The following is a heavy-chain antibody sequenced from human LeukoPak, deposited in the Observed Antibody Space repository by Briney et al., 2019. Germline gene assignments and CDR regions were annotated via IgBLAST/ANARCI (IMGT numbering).Heavy chain of an antibody. D-gene: IGHD3-16*01. V-gene: IGHV3-7*01. CDR2: IKQDGSEK. J-gene: IGHJ4*02. CDR1: GFTFSSYW. CDR3: GRVLGGVDY. Sequence: GGSLRLSCAASGFTFSSYWMTWVRKAPGKGLEWVANIKQDGSEKYYVDSVKGRFTISRDKAKNSLYLQMNSLRAEDTAVYYCGRVLGGVDYWGQGTLVTVSS.